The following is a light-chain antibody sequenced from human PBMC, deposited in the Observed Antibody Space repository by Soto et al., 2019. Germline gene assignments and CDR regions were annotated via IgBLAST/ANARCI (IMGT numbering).Light chain of an antibody. V-gene: IGLV1-47*01. CDR2: KSY. Sequence: QSVLTQPPSASGTPGQRVTISCSGSRSNIGSGNVYWYQHFPGTAPKLLLYKSYQGPSGVPDRFSASKSGTSASLAISGHRSEDEADYYCAAWDDSLSGVVFGGGTQLTVL. CDR1: RSNIGSGN. J-gene: IGLJ7*01. CDR3: AAWDDSLSGVV.